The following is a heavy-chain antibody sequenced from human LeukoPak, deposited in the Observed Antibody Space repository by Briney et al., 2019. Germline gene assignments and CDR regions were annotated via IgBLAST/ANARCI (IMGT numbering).Heavy chain of an antibody. CDR3: ARLVMDILTGYYPYGMDV. Sequence: GESLKISCKGSGYSFTSYWIGWVRQMPGKGLEWMGIIYPGDSDTRYSPSFQGQVTISADKSISTAYLQWSSLKASDTAMYYCARLVMDILTGYYPYGMDVWGQGTTVTVSS. D-gene: IGHD3-9*01. V-gene: IGHV5-51*01. CDR1: GYSFTSYW. J-gene: IGHJ6*02. CDR2: IYPGDSDT.